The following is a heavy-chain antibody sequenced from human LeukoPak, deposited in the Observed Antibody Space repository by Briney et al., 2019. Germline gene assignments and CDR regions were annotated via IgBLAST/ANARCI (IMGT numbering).Heavy chain of an antibody. CDR1: GGSISSYY. CDR3: ARAHGFYSGSYFPYFDY. CDR2: TYYSGST. J-gene: IGHJ4*02. Sequence: PSETLSLTCTVSGGSISSYYWSWIRQPPGKGLEWIGYTYYSGSTNYNPSLKSRVTISVDTSKNQFSLKLSSVTAADTAVYYCARAHGFYSGSYFPYFDYWGQGTLVTVSS. V-gene: IGHV4-59*01. D-gene: IGHD1-26*01.